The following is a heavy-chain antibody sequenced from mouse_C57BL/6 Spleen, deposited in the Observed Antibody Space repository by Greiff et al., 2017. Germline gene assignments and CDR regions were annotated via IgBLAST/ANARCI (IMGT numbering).Heavy chain of an antibody. CDR3: TTSYYGNYDGAMDY. J-gene: IGHJ4*01. CDR1: GFNIKDYY. Sequence: VHVKQSGAELVRPGASVKLSCTASGFNIKDYYMHWVKQRPEQGLEWIGRIDPEDGDTEYAPKFQGKATMTADTSSNTAYLQLSSLTSEDTAVYYCTTSYYGNYDGAMDYWGQGTSVTVSS. D-gene: IGHD2-1*01. CDR2: IDPEDGDT. V-gene: IGHV14-1*01.